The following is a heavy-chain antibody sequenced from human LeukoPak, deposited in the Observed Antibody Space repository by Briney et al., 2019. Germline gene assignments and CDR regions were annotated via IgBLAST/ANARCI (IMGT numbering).Heavy chain of an antibody. CDR1: GFTFSSYS. D-gene: IGHD3-22*01. Sequence: GGSLRLSCAASGFTFSSYSMNWVGQAPGRGREGVSYISSGTSTKYYADSVKGRFTISRDNAKNSLYLQMNSLRAEDTAVYYCAKVGDKDYYDSSGYYSGAKYFDYWGQGTLVTVSS. V-gene: IGHV3-48*04. CDR3: AKVGDKDYYDSSGYYSGAKYFDY. J-gene: IGHJ4*02. CDR2: ISSGTSTK.